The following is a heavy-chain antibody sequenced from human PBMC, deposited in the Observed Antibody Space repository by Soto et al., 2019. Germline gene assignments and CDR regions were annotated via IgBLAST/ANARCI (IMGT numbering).Heavy chain of an antibody. D-gene: IGHD6-19*01. CDR2: MNPNSGNT. Sequence: GASVRVSCKASGYTFTSYDINWVRQATGQGLEWMGWMNPNSGNTGYAQKFQGRVTMTRNTSISTAYMELSSLRSEDTAVYYCARGRRELAVAGKGGYYYYMDGWGKGTTVTVSS. CDR3: ARGRRELAVAGKGGYYYYMDG. V-gene: IGHV1-8*01. CDR1: GYTFTSYD. J-gene: IGHJ6*03.